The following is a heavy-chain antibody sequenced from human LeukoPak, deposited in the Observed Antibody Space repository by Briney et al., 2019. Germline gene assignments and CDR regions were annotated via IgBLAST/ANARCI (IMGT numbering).Heavy chain of an antibody. CDR2: ISGSGGST. V-gene: IGHV3-23*01. CDR1: GFTFSSYA. CDR3: AKDRTTYYDFWSGYYSGGFDY. J-gene: IGHJ4*02. D-gene: IGHD3-3*01. Sequence: QPGGSLRLSCAASGFTFSSYAMSWVRQAPGKGLEWVSAISGSGGSTYYADSVKGRFTISRDNSKNTLYLQMNSLRAEDTAVYYCAKDRTTYYDFWSGYYSGGFDYWGQGTLVTVSS.